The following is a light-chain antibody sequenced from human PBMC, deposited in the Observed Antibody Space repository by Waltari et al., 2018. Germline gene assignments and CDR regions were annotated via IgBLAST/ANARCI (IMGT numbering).Light chain of an antibody. CDR2: DNN. V-gene: IGLV1-51*01. J-gene: IGLJ2*01. CDR3: ETWDGSLRGVV. Sequence: QSVLTQPPSVSAAPGQKVTISCSGSSSNIGNNPVSWYQQVPGTAPNLTIYDNNVRPSWIPDRFSGSQSGTSATLGITGLQTGDAADYYCETWDGSLRGVVFGGGTKLTVL. CDR1: SSNIGNNP.